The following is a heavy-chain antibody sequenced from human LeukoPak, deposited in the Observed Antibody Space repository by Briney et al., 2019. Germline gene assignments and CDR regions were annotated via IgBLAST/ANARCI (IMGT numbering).Heavy chain of an antibody. CDR2: ISDAGINE. Sequence: GGSLRLSCAASGFTSSDYAMHWVRQAPGRGLEWVAAISDAGINEYYADPVKGRFSISRDNSKNALYLQMNSLRPEDTAVYYCAKDWISGTAYYYHYYMDVWGKGTTVTVSS. D-gene: IGHD1-7*01. V-gene: IGHV3-30*18. CDR1: GFTSSDYA. CDR3: AKDWISGTAYYYHYYMDV. J-gene: IGHJ6*03.